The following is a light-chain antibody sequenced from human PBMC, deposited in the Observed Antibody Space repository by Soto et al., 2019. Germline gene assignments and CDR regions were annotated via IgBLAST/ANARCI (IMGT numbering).Light chain of an antibody. CDR2: RNN. CDR3: AAWDDSLSGYV. CDR1: SYNIGSDY. J-gene: IGLJ1*01. Sequence: SVLTQPPSASGTPGQRVTISCSGSSYNIGSDYVYWYQQFPGTAPKLLIYRNNQRPSGVPDRFSGSKSGTSASLAISGLRSEDEADYYCAAWDDSLSGYVFGTGTKVTVL. V-gene: IGLV1-47*01.